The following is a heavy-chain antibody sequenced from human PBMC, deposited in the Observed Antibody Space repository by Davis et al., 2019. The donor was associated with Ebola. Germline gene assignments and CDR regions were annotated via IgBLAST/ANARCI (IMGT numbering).Heavy chain of an antibody. CDR3: AKRRGSYNYDSSGYYSDY. Sequence: PSETLSLTCAVSGGSISSSNWWSWVRQPPGKGLEWVSAISGSGDSTYYADSVKGRFTISRDNSKNTLYLQMNSLRDEDTAVYYCAKRRGSYNYDSSGYYSDYWGQGTLVTVSS. J-gene: IGHJ4*02. CDR1: GGSISSSN. V-gene: IGHV3-23*01. D-gene: IGHD3-22*01. CDR2: ISGSGDST.